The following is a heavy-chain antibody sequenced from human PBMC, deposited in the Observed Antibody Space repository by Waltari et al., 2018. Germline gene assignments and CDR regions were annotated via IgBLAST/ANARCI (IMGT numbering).Heavy chain of an antibody. CDR1: GFSLLDYG. D-gene: IGHD4-17*01. CDR2: ISESGRLK. J-gene: IGHJ4*02. V-gene: IGHV3-48*01. CDR3: ARDYIYGGHFEY. Sequence: EVLLVESGGGSVEVGGYLSYPWEAAGFSLLDYGLRWVRPVPGRGLELASWISESGRLKHYADSVKGRFTISKDDDKNLVSLERTSLRAEDSAVYYCARDYIYGGHFEYWGKGMLVTVSS.